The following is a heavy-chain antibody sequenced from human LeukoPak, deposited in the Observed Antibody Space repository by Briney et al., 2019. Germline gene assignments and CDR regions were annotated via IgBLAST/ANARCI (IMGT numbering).Heavy chain of an antibody. V-gene: IGHV4-59*01. Sequence: SETLSLTCSVSGGSISSYYWSWIRQPPGKGLEWIGYMHYSGSTNYNPSLNSRVTISLDTSKNQFSLKLSSVTAADTAVYYCARVNKIWEYFDHWGRGTLVTVSS. CDR2: MHYSGST. CDR3: ARVNKIWEYFDH. J-gene: IGHJ4*02. D-gene: IGHD1-26*01. CDR1: GGSISSYY.